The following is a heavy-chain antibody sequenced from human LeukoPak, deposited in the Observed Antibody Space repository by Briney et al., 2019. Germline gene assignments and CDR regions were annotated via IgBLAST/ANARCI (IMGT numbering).Heavy chain of an antibody. V-gene: IGHV3-23*01. Sequence: GGSLRLSCAASGFTFSSYAMSWVRQAPGKGLEWVSAISGSGSTTYYADSVKGRFTISRDNSKNTLYLQMNSLRAEDTAVYYCAKSLAAAGPFDYWGQGTLVTVSS. D-gene: IGHD6-13*01. J-gene: IGHJ4*02. CDR3: AKSLAAAGPFDY. CDR2: ISGSGSTT. CDR1: GFTFSSYA.